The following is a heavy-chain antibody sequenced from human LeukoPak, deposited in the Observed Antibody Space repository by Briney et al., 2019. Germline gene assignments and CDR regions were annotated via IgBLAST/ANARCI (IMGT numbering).Heavy chain of an antibody. V-gene: IGHV1-69*13. J-gene: IGHJ5*02. D-gene: IGHD3-10*01. CDR1: GGTFSSYA. CDR2: IIPIFGTA. Sequence: SVKLSCKASGGTFSSYAISWVRQAPGQGLEWMGGIIPIFGTANYAQKFQGRVTITADESTSTAYMELSSLRSEDTAVYYCARGGDSSGSYSLNWFDPWGQGTLVTVSS. CDR3: ARGGDSSGSYSLNWFDP.